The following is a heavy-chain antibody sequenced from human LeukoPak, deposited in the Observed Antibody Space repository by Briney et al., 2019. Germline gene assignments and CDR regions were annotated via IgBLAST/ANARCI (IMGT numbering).Heavy chain of an antibody. D-gene: IGHD2-2*01. CDR1: GYTFTSYY. CDR2: INPSGGST. Sequence: ASVKVSCKASGYTFTSYYIHWVRQAPGQGLEWMGIINPSGGSTSYAQKFQGRVTMTRDMSTSTVYMELSSLRSEDTAVHYCARGIVVIPAAREFDYWGQGTLVTVSS. CDR3: ARGIVVIPAAREFDY. V-gene: IGHV1-46*01. J-gene: IGHJ4*02.